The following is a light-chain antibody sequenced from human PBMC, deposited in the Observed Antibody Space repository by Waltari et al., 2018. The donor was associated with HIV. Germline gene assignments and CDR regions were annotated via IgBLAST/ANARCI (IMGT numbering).Light chain of an antibody. J-gene: IGKJ4*01. CDR3: QQSYSPLT. Sequence: DIQMTQSPSSLSASVGDRVTNTCRASQTISSYLNWYQQKPGKAPKLLIYAASSLQSGVPSRFSGSGSGTDFTLTISSLQPEDFATYYCQQSYSPLTFGGGTKVEI. V-gene: IGKV1-39*01. CDR1: QTISSY. CDR2: AAS.